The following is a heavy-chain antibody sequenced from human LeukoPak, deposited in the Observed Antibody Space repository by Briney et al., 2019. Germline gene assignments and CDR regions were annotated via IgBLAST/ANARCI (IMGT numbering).Heavy chain of an antibody. V-gene: IGHV4-38-2*02. J-gene: IGHJ5*02. CDR3: ARAYSSSWYWNWFDP. CDR1: GYSIGSGYY. CDR2: IYPTGST. Sequence: SETLSLTCTVSGYSIGSGYYWGWIRQPPGKGLEWIGNIYPTGSTYYNPSLKGRVTISVDTSKNQFSLKVSSVSAADTAVYYCARAYSSSWYWNWFDPWGQGTLVTVSS. D-gene: IGHD6-13*01.